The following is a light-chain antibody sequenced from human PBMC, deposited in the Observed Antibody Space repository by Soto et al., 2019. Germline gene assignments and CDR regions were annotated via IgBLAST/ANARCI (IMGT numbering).Light chain of an antibody. CDR2: DAS. CDR3: QQRSNRPRFT. J-gene: IGKJ3*01. CDR1: QSISSY. Sequence: EIGLTQSQATLSLSPGERATPAWRARQSISSYLAWYPQKPGQAPRLRIYDASNRATGTPARFSGSGSGTDFTLSISSLEPEDFAVYYCQQRSNRPRFTFGPGTKVDIK. V-gene: IGKV3-11*01.